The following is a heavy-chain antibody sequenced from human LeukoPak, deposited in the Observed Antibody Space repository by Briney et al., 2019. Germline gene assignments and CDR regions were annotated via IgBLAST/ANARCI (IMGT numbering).Heavy chain of an antibody. Sequence: ASVKVSCKASGYTFTGYYMHWVRQAPGQGLEWMGLINPSGGSTSYAQKFQGRVTMTRDTSTSTVYMELSSLRSEDTAVYYCARGGKRGGEYYYMDVWGKGTTVTVSS. CDR2: INPSGGST. CDR1: GYTFTGYY. D-gene: IGHD2-21*01. CDR3: ARGGKRGGEYYYMDV. J-gene: IGHJ6*03. V-gene: IGHV1-46*01.